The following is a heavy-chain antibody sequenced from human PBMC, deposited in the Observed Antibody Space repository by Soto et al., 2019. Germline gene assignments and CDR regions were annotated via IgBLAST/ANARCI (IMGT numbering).Heavy chain of an antibody. D-gene: IGHD3-10*01. CDR3: ARHFWFGGLGWFDP. CDR1: GGSMSGYY. V-gene: IGHV4-39*01. J-gene: IGHJ5*02. Sequence: PSETLSLTCTVSGGSMSGYYWGWIRQPPGKGLEWIGSIYYSGSTYYNPSLKSRVTISVDTSKNQFSLKLSSVTAADTAVYYCARHFWFGGLGWFDPWGQGTLVSGS. CDR2: IYYSGST.